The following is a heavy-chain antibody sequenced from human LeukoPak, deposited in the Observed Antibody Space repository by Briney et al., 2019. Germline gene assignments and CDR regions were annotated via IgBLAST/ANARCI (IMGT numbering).Heavy chain of an antibody. Sequence: PGGSLRLSCAGSGFTFSTYWMHWVRQAPGKRLVWVSRINSDGGSTSYADSAKGRFTISRDNARNTLYLQMNSLRAEDTAVYYCARVGPEYNWNVLWGQGTLVTVSS. D-gene: IGHD1-1*01. V-gene: IGHV3-74*01. CDR3: ARVGPEYNWNVL. CDR2: INSDGGST. CDR1: GFTFSTYW. J-gene: IGHJ4*02.